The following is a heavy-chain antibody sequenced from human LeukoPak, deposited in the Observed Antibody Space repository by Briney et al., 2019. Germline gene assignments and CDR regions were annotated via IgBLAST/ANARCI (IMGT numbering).Heavy chain of an antibody. CDR1: GFTFSDYY. J-gene: IGHJ6*02. CDR3: ARRNAYCSSTSCSRASYYYYGMDV. D-gene: IGHD2-2*01. CDR2: TSGSDNTI. Sequence: GGSLRLSCAASGFTFSDYYMSWIRQAPGKRLEWVSYTSGSDNTIYYADSVKGRFTISRDNAKNSLFLQMNSLRAEDTAAYYCARRNAYCSSTSCSRASYYYYGMDVWGQGTTVTVSS. V-gene: IGHV3-11*01.